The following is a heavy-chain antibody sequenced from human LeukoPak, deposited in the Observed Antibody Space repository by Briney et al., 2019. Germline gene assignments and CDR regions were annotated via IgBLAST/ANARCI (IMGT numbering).Heavy chain of an antibody. CDR1: GFTFSGPA. V-gene: IGHV3-73*01. CDR2: IRSKANSYAT. J-gene: IGHJ6*02. D-gene: IGHD6-19*01. Sequence: GGSLRLSCAASGFTFSGPAMHWVRQASGKGLEWVGRIRSKANSYATAYASSVKGRFTISRDDSKNTAYLQMNSLKPEDTAVYYCTSLGGSGWPSGMDVWGQGTTVTVSS. CDR3: TSLGGSGWPSGMDV.